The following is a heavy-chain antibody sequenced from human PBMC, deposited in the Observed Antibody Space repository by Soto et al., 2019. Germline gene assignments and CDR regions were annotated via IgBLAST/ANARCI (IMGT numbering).Heavy chain of an antibody. CDR2: IWYDGSNK. CDR3: ARDSGVAEQLLAYYFDY. V-gene: IGHV3-33*01. D-gene: IGHD6-6*01. J-gene: IGHJ4*02. CDR1: GFTFSSYG. Sequence: PGGSLRLSCAASGFTFSSYGMHWVRQAPGKGLEWVAVIWYDGSNKYYADSVKGRFTISRDNSKNTLYLQMNSLRAEDTAVYYCARDSGVAEQLLAYYFDYWGQGTLVTVSS.